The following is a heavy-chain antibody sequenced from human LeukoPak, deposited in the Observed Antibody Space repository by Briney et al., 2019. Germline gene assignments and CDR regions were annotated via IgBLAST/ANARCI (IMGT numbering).Heavy chain of an antibody. D-gene: IGHD7-27*01. J-gene: IGHJ4*02. CDR3: ARAHWGFYLDF. CDR1: GGSISSYY. V-gene: IGHV4-59*01. CDR2: IYYSGST. Sequence: SETLSLTSTVSGGSISSYYWRWIRQPPGKGLEWSGYIYYSGSTNYNPSLKSRVTISVDTSKNQFSLKLSSVSAADTAVYYCARAHWGFYLDFWGEGTLVTVSS.